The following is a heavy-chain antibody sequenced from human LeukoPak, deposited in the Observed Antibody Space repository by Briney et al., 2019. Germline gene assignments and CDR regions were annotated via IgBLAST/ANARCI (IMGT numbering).Heavy chain of an antibody. CDR2: INTDGSST. J-gene: IGHJ4*02. D-gene: IGHD6-19*01. Sequence: GGSLRLFCAASGFTFSSYWMHWVRQAPGKGLVWVSRINTDGSSTSYADSVKGRFTISRDNAKNTLYLQMNSLRAEDTAVYYCARDVPVAGTVYFDYWGQGTLVTVSS. CDR3: ARDVPVAGTVYFDY. V-gene: IGHV3-74*01. CDR1: GFTFSSYW.